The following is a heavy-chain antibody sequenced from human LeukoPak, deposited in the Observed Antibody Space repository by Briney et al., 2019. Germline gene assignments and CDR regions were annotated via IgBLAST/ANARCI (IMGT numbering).Heavy chain of an antibody. D-gene: IGHD3-10*01. V-gene: IGHV4-34*01. J-gene: IGHJ4*02. CDR3: ARSHSVTYYYGSGSYQGDY. CDR1: GGSFSGYY. Sequence: KSSETLSLTCAVYGGSFSGYYWSWIRQPPGKGLEWIGEINHSGSTNYNPSLKSRVTISVDTSKNQFSLKLSSVTAADTAVYYCARSHSVTYYYGSGSYQGDYWGQGTLVTVSS. CDR2: INHSGST.